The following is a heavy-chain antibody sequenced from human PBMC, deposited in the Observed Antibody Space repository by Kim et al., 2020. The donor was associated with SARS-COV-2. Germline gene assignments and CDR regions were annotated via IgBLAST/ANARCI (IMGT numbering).Heavy chain of an antibody. CDR3: ARDSCSGGSCYYPDY. J-gene: IGHJ4*02. D-gene: IGHD2-15*01. V-gene: IGHV3-30*07. Sequence: DSVKGRFTISRDNSKNTLYLQMNSLRAEDTAVYYCARDSCSGGSCYYPDYWGQGTLVTVSS.